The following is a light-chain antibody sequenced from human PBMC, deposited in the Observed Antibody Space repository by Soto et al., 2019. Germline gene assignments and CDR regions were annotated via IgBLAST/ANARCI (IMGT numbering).Light chain of an antibody. CDR1: QSVSSSY. V-gene: IGKV3-20*01. CDR3: QQYSSSPPEFT. Sequence: ESVLTQSPGTLSLSPGERATLSCRASQSVSSSYLAWYQQRPGQAPRLLIFGASYRATGIPDRCSGSGSGTHFTLTISRLEPEDFAVYYCQQYSSSPPEFTFGPGTKVDSK. J-gene: IGKJ3*01. CDR2: GAS.